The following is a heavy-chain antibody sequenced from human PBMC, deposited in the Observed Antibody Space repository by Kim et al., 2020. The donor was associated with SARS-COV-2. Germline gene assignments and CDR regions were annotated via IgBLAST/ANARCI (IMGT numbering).Heavy chain of an antibody. J-gene: IGHJ4*02. CDR3: ARRGGSSGYYYFFDY. D-gene: IGHD3-22*01. V-gene: IGHV4-34*01. CDR2: INHSGST. CDR1: GGSFSGYY. Sequence: SETLSLTCAVYGGSFSGYYWSWIRQPPGKGLEWIGEINHSGSTNYNPSLKSRVTISVDTSKNQFSLKLSSVTAADTAVCYCARRGGSSGYYYFFDYWGQGTLVTVSS.